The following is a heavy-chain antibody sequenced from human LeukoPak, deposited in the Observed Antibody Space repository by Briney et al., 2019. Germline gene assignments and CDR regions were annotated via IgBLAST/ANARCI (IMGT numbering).Heavy chain of an antibody. CDR2: IYYSGST. D-gene: IGHD3-10*01. J-gene: IGHJ4*02. V-gene: IGHV4-59*01. CDR3: AREGTMVRGVITRYFDY. Sequence: SETLSLSCTVSGGSISSYYWSWIRQPPGKGLEWTGYIYYSGSTNYNPSLKSRVTISVDTSKNQFSLKLSSVTAADTAVYYCAREGTMVRGVITRYFDYWGQGTLVTVSS. CDR1: GGSISSYY.